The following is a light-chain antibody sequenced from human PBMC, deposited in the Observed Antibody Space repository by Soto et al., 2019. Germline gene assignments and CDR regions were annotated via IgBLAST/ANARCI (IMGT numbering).Light chain of an antibody. V-gene: IGLV2-23*02. Sequence: QAALTQPASVSESPGQSITISCVGTSSDVGTYNLVSWYQHHPGKAPKLMIYEVNNRPSGVSNRFSGSKSGNTASLTISGLQAEDEADYYYFSYARSRTLVIGG. J-gene: IGLJ3*02. CDR3: FSYARSRTLV. CDR1: SSDVGTYNL. CDR2: EVN.